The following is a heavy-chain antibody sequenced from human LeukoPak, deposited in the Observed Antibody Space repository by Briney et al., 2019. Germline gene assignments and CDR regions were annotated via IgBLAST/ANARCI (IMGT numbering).Heavy chain of an antibody. J-gene: IGHJ6*03. CDR1: GGSISSGSYY. Sequence: PSETLSLTCTVSGGSISSGSYYWSWIRQPPGKGLEWIASVHYSGSTYYNPSLKSRLTISVDTSKNQFSLELSSVTAADTALYFCARQLYVSGSYYAPMDVWGKGTTVTISS. V-gene: IGHV4-39*01. CDR3: ARQLYVSGSYYAPMDV. CDR2: VHYSGST. D-gene: IGHD3-10*01.